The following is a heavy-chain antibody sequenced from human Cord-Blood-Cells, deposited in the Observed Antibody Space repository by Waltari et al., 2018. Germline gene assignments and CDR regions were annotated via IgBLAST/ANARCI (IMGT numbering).Heavy chain of an antibody. CDR3: TPLIVATDY. CDR2: NKNQTCCGTT. CDR1: GFTFSNAW. V-gene: IGHV3-15*01. D-gene: IGHD5-12*01. J-gene: IGHJ4*02. Sequence: EVQLVESGGGLVKPGGSLRLSCAASGFTFSNAWMSWVRQAPGKGVGWVGRNKNQTCCGTTDYAAPVKGRFTISRDDSKNTLYLQMNSLKTEDTAVYYCTPLIVATDYWGQGTLVTVSS.